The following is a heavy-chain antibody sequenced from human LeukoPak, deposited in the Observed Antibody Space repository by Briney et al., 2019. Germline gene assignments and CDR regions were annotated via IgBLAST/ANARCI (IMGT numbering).Heavy chain of an antibody. D-gene: IGHD3-10*02. CDR3: ARAITMSLDY. CDR1: GYTFTSYY. Sequence: ASVKVSCKPSGYTFTSYYMHWVRQAPRQGREWMGIINPSGGSTSYAQTFQGTVTMTRDTSTSTVYMELSSLRSEDTAVYYCARAITMSLDYWGQGTLVTVSS. J-gene: IGHJ4*02. CDR2: INPSGGST. V-gene: IGHV1-46*01.